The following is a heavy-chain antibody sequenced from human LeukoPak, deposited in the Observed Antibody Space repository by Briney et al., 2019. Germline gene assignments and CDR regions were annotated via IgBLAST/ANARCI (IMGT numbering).Heavy chain of an antibody. J-gene: IGHJ4*02. CDR3: ASGEGGYDYAWGSYQRFDY. Sequence: GASVKVSCKASGGTFSSYAISWVRQAPGQGLEWMGGIIPIFGTANYAQKFQGRVTITADESTSTAYMELSSLRSEDTAVYYCASGEGGYDYAWGSYQRFDYWGQGTLVTVSS. CDR2: IIPIFGTA. D-gene: IGHD3-16*02. V-gene: IGHV1-69*13. CDR1: GGTFSSYA.